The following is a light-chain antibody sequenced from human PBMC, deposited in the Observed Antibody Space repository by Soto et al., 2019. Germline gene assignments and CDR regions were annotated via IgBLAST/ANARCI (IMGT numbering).Light chain of an antibody. CDR1: SSNIGAGYD. CDR2: GNT. CDR3: QSAGSRLSGRG. V-gene: IGLV1-40*01. Sequence: QSVLTQPPSVSGAPGQRVTISCTGSSSNIGAGYDVHWYQQLPGTAPKLLIYGNTNRPSGVPDRFSGSKSGTSASLAITGLEAEDEADYCCQSAGSRLSGRGFGGGTTPAVL. J-gene: IGLJ3*02.